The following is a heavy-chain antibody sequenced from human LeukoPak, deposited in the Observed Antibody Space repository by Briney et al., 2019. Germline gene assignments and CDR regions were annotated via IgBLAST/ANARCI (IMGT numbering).Heavy chain of an antibody. V-gene: IGHV3-15*01. CDR2: IKSKTDGGTT. CDR1: GFTFSNAW. D-gene: IGHD2-2*01. CDR3: TTDLRYCSSTSCYDYYFYMDV. J-gene: IGHJ6*03. Sequence: GESLRLSCAASGFTFSNAWMSWVRQAPGKGLEWVGRIKSKTDGGTTDYAAPVKGRFTISRDDSKNTLYLQMNSLKTEDTAVYYCTTDLRYCSSTSCYDYYFYMDVWGKGTTVTVSS.